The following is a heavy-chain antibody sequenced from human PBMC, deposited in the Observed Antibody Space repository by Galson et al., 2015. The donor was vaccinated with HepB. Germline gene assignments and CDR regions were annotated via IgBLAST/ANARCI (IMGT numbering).Heavy chain of an antibody. Sequence: SLRLSCAASGFTFSSYAMSWVRQAPGKGLEWVSAISGSGGSTYYADSVKGRFTISRDNSKNTLYLQMNSLRAEDTAVYYCAKDLRVATIPYYYMDVWGKGTTVSVSS. CDR2: ISGSGGST. J-gene: IGHJ6*03. V-gene: IGHV3-23*01. CDR1: GFTFSSYA. D-gene: IGHD3-3*01. CDR3: AKDLRVATIPYYYMDV.